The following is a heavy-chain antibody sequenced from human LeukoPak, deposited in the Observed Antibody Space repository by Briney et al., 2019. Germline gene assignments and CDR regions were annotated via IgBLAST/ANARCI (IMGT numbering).Heavy chain of an antibody. CDR1: GGSISSYY. Sequence: SETLSLTCTVSGGSISSYYWSWIRQPPGKGLEWIGYIYTGGSTNYNPSLKSRVTISVDTSKNQFSLKLSSVTAADTAVYYCARQNYKFDYYYMDVWGKGTTVTVSS. D-gene: IGHD1-7*01. V-gene: IGHV4-4*09. CDR2: IYTGGST. J-gene: IGHJ6*03. CDR3: ARQNYKFDYYYMDV.